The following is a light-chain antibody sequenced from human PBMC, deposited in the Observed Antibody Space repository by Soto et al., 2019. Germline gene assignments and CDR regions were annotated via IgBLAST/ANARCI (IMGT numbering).Light chain of an antibody. J-gene: IGLJ3*02. CDR2: EVN. Sequence: QSVLTQPPSASGSPGQSVTISCTGTSSDIGGYNSVSWHQQHPGKAPRLMIYEVNKRPSGVPDRFSGSKSGYTASLTVSGLQTEDEAFYYCSSSAGIYHYLVFGGGTKLTVL. CDR1: SSDIGGYNS. CDR3: SSSAGIYHYLV. V-gene: IGLV2-8*01.